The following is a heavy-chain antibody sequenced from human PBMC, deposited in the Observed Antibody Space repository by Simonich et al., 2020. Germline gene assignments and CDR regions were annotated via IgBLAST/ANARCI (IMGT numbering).Heavy chain of an antibody. Sequence: QITLKESGPTLVKPTQTLTLTCTFSGFSLSTSGVGVGWIRQPPGKALEWLALIYWDDDKRYSPSLKSRLTITKDTSKNQVVLTMTNMDPVDTATYYCARTRQEYNWKALPDYWGQGTLVTVSS. D-gene: IGHD1-20*01. CDR3: ARTRQEYNWKALPDY. CDR2: IYWDDDK. J-gene: IGHJ4*02. V-gene: IGHV2-5*02. CDR1: GFSLSTSGVG.